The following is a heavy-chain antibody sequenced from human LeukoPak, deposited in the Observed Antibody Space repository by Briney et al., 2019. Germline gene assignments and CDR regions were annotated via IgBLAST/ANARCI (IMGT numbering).Heavy chain of an antibody. J-gene: IGHJ4*02. V-gene: IGHV3-23*01. CDR2: ISGSGGST. CDR1: GFTFSSSA. CDR3: VKDRTREYGRFFDN. Sequence: GGSLRLSCAASGFTFSSSAMSGVRQASGKGLEWVSAISGSGGSTYYADSVKGRFTISRDNSKDSLYLQMNSLRTEDTALYYCVKDRTREYGRFFDNWRQGTLVTVSS. D-gene: IGHD2-2*01.